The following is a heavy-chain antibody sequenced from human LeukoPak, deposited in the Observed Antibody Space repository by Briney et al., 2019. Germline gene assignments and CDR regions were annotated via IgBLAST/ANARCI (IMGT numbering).Heavy chain of an antibody. CDR3: ARPPSYCYYYYYMDV. V-gene: IGHV3-21*01. CDR2: ISSSSSYI. J-gene: IGHJ6*03. Sequence: GGSLRLSCAASGFTFSSYSMNWVRQAPGKGLEWVSSISSSSSYIYYADSVKGRFTISRDNAKNSLYLQMNSLRAEDTAVYYCARPPSYCYYYYYMDVWGKGTTVTVSS. CDR1: GFTFSSYS.